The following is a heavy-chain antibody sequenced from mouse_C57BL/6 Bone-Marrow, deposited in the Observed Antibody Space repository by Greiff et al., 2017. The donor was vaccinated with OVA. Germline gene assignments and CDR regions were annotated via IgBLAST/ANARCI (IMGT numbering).Heavy chain of an antibody. D-gene: IGHD1-1*02. CDR2: ISSGGSYT. V-gene: IGHV5-6*01. CDR3: ARHYGQGFAY. CDR1: GFTFSSYG. Sequence: EVMLVESGGDLVKPGGSLKLSCAASGFTFSSYGMSWVRQTPDKRLEWVATISSGGSYTYYPDSVKGRFTISRDNAKNTLYLQMSSLKSEDTAMYYCARHYGQGFAYWGQGTLVTVSA. J-gene: IGHJ3*01.